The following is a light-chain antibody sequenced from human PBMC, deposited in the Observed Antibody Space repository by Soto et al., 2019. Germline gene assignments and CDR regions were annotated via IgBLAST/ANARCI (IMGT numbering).Light chain of an antibody. V-gene: IGLV1-40*01. CDR1: SSNIGARYD. Sequence: QSALTQPPSVSGAPGQRVTISCTGSSSNIGARYDVHWYQQLPGTAPKLLIYGYNNRPSGVPDRFSGSKSGTSASLAITGLQAEDEAVYYCSSYTTSNTWLFGGGTKLTVL. CDR3: SSYTTSNTWL. J-gene: IGLJ3*02. CDR2: GYN.